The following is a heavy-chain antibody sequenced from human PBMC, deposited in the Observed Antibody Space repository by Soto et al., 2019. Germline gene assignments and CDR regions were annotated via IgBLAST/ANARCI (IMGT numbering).Heavy chain of an antibody. Sequence: SETLSLTCAVSGGSINSTNWWSWVRQPPGKGLEWIGEIYHSGSTNYNPSLKSRVTISVDKSKNQFSLKLSSVTAADTAVYYCARVWTTVTNWFDPWSQGTLVTVS. CDR2: IYHSGST. CDR3: ARVWTTVTNWFDP. J-gene: IGHJ5*02. V-gene: IGHV4-4*02. D-gene: IGHD4-17*01. CDR1: GGSINSTNW.